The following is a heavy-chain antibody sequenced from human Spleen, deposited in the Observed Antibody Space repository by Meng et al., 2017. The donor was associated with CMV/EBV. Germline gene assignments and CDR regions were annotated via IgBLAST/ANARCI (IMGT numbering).Heavy chain of an antibody. CDR1: AFIFSDYY. CDR2: INHSGST. Sequence: ESLKISCTGSAFIFSDYYIDWVRQVPGKGLEWIGEINHSGSTNYNPSLKSRVTISVDTSKNQFSLKLSSVTAADTAVYYCARGPRGYYYGMDVWGQGTTVTVSS. J-gene: IGHJ6*02. V-gene: IGHV4-34*01. D-gene: IGHD3-10*01. CDR3: ARGPRGYYYGMDV.